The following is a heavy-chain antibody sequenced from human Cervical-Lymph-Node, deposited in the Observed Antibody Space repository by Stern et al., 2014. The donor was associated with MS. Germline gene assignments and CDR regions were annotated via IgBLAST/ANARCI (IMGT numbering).Heavy chain of an antibody. CDR1: GGSFGGYY. CDR2: IKHRRGT. J-gene: IGHJ6*02. V-gene: IGHV4-34*01. CDR3: ARAWGAYALDV. D-gene: IGHD7-27*01. Sequence: QVQLQQWGAGLLKPSETLSLTCAVYGGSFGGYYWNWIRQPTRKSLEGIGEIKHRRGTKYNPSLKSRVTISVDTSNPQFSLNLRSVTAADTAVYYCARAWGAYALDVWGQGTTVIVSS.